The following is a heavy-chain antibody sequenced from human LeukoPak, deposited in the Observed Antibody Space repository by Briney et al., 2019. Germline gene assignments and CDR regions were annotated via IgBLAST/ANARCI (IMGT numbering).Heavy chain of an antibody. CDR2: ISSSGDTI. J-gene: IGHJ4*02. V-gene: IGHV3-11*04. Sequence: GGSLRLSCAASGFIFTDYFMTWIRQAPGKGLEWVSYISSSGDTIFYADSVKGRFTISRDNAKNSLYLQMNSLRAEDTAVYYCARDATVRYYEPYYFDYWGQGTLVTVSS. CDR3: ARDATVRYYEPYYFDY. CDR1: GFIFTDYF. D-gene: IGHD3-9*01.